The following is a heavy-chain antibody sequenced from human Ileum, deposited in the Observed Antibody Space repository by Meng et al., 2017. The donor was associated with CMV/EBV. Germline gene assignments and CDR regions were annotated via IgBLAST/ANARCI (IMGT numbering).Heavy chain of an antibody. CDR1: GFTGATNY. V-gene: IGHV3-53*05. CDR2: LYSGGNT. J-gene: IGHJ6*02. D-gene: IGHD1-26*01. Sequence: GESLKISCAASGFTGATNYMASVRQAPGTGLEWVSFLYSGGNTSYADSVKGRFTVSRDTSKNTLYLQMNSLRAEDTAVYYCARDRMVGTTLYGMDVWGQGTTVTVSS. CDR3: ARDRMVGTTLYGMDV.